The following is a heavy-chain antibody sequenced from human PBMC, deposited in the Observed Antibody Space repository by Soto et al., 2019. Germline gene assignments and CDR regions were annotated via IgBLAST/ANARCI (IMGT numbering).Heavy chain of an antibody. Sequence: ASVKVSCKASGYTFTGYYMHWVRQAPGQGLEWMGWINPNSGGTNYAQKFQGWVTMTRDTSISTAYMELSRLRSDDTAVYYCARESDYIWGSYRYFDPWGQGTLVTVSS. D-gene: IGHD3-16*02. V-gene: IGHV1-2*04. J-gene: IGHJ5*02. CDR3: ARESDYIWGSYRYFDP. CDR1: GYTFTGYY. CDR2: INPNSGGT.